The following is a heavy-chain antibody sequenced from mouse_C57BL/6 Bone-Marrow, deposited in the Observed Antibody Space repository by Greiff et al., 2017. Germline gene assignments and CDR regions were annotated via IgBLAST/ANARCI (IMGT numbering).Heavy chain of an antibody. CDR1: GFTFSSYG. D-gene: IGHD2-4*01. CDR2: FGIGGSYP. CDR3: AIMITTFAY. J-gene: IGHJ3*01. Sequence: DVMLVESGGDLVKPGGSLKLSCAASGFTFSSYGMSWVRQTPDKWLEWVATFGIGGSYPPYPDSVKGRLTITRDNAKITLYLQMSSQMSEDTAMYYCAIMITTFAYWGQGTLVTVSA. V-gene: IGHV5-6*02.